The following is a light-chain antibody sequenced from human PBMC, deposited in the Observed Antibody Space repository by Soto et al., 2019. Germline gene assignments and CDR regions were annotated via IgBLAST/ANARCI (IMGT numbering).Light chain of an antibody. J-gene: IGKJ2*01. CDR1: QSVSSY. Sequence: EIVLTQSPATLSLSPGERATLSCRASQSVSSYLAWYQQKPGQAPRLLIYDASNRATGIPARFSGSGSGTDFTSTIRSLEPEDFSVYYCQQRRNWPRTFGQGTKLEIK. CDR3: QQRRNWPRT. V-gene: IGKV3-11*01. CDR2: DAS.